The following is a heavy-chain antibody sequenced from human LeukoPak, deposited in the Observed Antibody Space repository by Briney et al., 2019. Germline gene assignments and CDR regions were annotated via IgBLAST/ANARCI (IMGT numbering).Heavy chain of an antibody. CDR3: AKETSPELPFDD. D-gene: IGHD2-15*01. CDR1: GFTFSSFE. V-gene: IGHV3-30*02. CDR2: IQYDGSNQ. J-gene: IGHJ4*02. Sequence: GGSLRLSCAASGFTFSSFEMNWVRQAPGKGLEWVAFIQYDGSNQHCTDSVRGRFTISRDNSKNTLYLQMNSLRTEDTAVYYCAKETSPELPFDDWGQGTLVTVSS.